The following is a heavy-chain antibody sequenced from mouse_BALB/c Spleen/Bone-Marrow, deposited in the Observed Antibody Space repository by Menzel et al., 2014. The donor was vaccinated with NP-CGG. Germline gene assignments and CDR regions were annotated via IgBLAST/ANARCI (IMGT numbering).Heavy chain of an antibody. CDR3: ARLGYYGGFAY. D-gene: IGHD2-3*01. CDR1: GFDFXRYW. CDR2: INPDSSTI. Sequence: EVQLQQSGGGLVQPGGSLKLSCAASGFDFXRYWMSWVRQAPGKGLEWIGEINPDSSTINYTPSLKDKFIISRDNAKXTLYLQMSKVRSEDTALYYCARLGYYGGFAYWGQGTLVTVSA. J-gene: IGHJ3*01. V-gene: IGHV4-1*02.